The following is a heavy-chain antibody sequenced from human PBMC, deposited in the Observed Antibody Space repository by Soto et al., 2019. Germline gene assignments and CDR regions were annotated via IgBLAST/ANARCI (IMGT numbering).Heavy chain of an antibody. Sequence: PGESLRISCTGSGFTFSDFWLHWVRQAPGKGLVWVARINNGGCDTSYAASVKGRFTMSRDNAKNMVYLQMNSLGVEDTAVYYCGSVFEYWGQGTQVTDSS. CDR2: INNGGCDT. CDR1: GFTFSDFW. CDR3: GSVFEY. J-gene: IGHJ4*02. V-gene: IGHV3-74*01.